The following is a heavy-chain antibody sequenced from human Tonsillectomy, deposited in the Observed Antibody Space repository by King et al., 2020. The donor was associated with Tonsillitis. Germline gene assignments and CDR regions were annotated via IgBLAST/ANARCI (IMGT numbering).Heavy chain of an antibody. Sequence: VQLVESGGSLIQPGGSLRLSCAASGFNVNTNYMTWVRQAPGKGLEWVSIIYSDGTTYYADSVKGRFTISRDNSKNTLYLQMNSLRVEETAVYYCARVFVFYDSSGSDPSLYFHHWGQGTLVTVSS. CDR2: IYSDGTT. V-gene: IGHV3-53*01. D-gene: IGHD3-22*01. J-gene: IGHJ1*01. CDR1: GFNVNTNY. CDR3: ARVFVFYDSSGSDPSLYFHH.